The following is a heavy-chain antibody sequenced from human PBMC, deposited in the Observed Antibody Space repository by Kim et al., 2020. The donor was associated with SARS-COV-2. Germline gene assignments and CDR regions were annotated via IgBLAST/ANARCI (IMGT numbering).Heavy chain of an antibody. Sequence: GGSLRLSCAASGFTFSNAWMSWVRQAPGKGLQWVGRIKSKTDGGTTDYAAPVKGRFTISRDDSKNTLYLQMNSLKTEDTAVYYCTTVDSSWYDFLYYYYGMDVWGQGTTVTVSS. CDR3: TTVDSSWYDFLYYYYGMDV. D-gene: IGHD6-13*01. CDR2: IKSKTDGGTT. J-gene: IGHJ6*02. V-gene: IGHV3-15*01. CDR1: GFTFSNAW.